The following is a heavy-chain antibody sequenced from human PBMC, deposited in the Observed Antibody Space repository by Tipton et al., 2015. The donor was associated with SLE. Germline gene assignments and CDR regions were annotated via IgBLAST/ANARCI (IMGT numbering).Heavy chain of an antibody. J-gene: IGHJ4*02. CDR2: ISYSGST. V-gene: IGHV4-59*01. Sequence: TLSLTCSVSDDSIRDYYFSWIRQPPGKELEWIGYISYSGSTVYNPSLESRVTISLDTSKNQVSLKLNSVTAADTAVYYCATTIFRGGEVDYWGQGTLVTVSS. D-gene: IGHD3-3*01. CDR1: DDSIRDYY. CDR3: ATTIFRGGEVDY.